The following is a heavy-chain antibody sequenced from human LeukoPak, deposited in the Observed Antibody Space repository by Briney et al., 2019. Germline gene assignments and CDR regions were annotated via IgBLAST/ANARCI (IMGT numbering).Heavy chain of an antibody. CDR3: ARSATQYYYDSSGYYSAEYFQH. Sequence: ASVKVSCKASGYTFTSYGISWVRQAPGQGLEWMGWINPNSGGTNYAQKFQGRVTMTRDTSISTAYMELSRLRSDDTAEYYCARSATQYYYDSSGYYSAEYFQHWGQGALVTVSS. CDR2: INPNSGGT. V-gene: IGHV1-2*02. CDR1: GYTFTSYG. D-gene: IGHD3-22*01. J-gene: IGHJ1*01.